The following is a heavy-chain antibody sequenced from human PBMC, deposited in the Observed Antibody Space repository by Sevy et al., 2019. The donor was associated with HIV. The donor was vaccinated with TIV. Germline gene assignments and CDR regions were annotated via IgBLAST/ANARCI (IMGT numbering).Heavy chain of an antibody. CDR2: VYSGGTT. J-gene: IGHJ4*02. Sequence: GGSLRLSCAASGFTVSTNYMSWVRQPPGKGLEWVSVVYSGGTTYYADSVKGRFTISRDSSKNTLYLQMNGLRADDTAEYYCARAKAGDYFDYWGQGTLVTVSS. CDR1: GFTVSTNY. V-gene: IGHV3-53*01. CDR3: ARAKAGDYFDY. D-gene: IGHD4-17*01.